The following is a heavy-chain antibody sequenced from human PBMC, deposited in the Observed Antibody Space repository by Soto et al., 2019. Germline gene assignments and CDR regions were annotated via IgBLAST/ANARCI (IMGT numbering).Heavy chain of an antibody. V-gene: IGHV3-7*01. CDR2: LDQDGSER. CDR3: VCGGNFFVY. J-gene: IGHJ4*02. D-gene: IGHD3-16*01. CDR1: GFTFSAYW. Sequence: EVQLVESGGGLVQPGGYPRPSCATSGFTFSAYWMAWGRPPPGKGLEWVANLDQDGSERYYVGSVRGRFTISRDNAKNSLYLQMNSLRAEDTAVYYCVCGGNFFVYWGQGTLVTVSP.